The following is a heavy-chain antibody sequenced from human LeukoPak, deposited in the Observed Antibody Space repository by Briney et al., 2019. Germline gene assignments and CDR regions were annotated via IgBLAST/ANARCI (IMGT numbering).Heavy chain of an antibody. J-gene: IGHJ4*02. D-gene: IGHD6-19*01. V-gene: IGHV1-2*02. Sequence: GAPVKVSCKASGYTFTGYYMHWVRQAPGQGLEWMGWINPNSGGTNYAQKFQGRVTMTRDTSISTAYMELSRLRSDDTAVYYCARDLGAGTWYYFDYWGQGTLVTVSS. CDR2: INPNSGGT. CDR1: GYTFTGYY. CDR3: ARDLGAGTWYYFDY.